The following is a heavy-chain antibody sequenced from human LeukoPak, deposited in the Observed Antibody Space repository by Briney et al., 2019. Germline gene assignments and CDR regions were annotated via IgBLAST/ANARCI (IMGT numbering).Heavy chain of an antibody. CDR1: GGSISSYY. V-gene: IGHV4-59*01. J-gene: IGHJ6*02. CDR3: AREGLTYYYDSSGYYGYYSMDV. CDR2: IYYSGST. Sequence: SETLSLTCTVSGGSISSYYWSWIRQPPGKGLEWIGHIYYSGSTNYNPSLKSRVTISVDTSKNQFSLKLSSVTAADTAVYYCAREGLTYYYDSSGYYGYYSMDVWGQGTTVTVSS. D-gene: IGHD3-22*01.